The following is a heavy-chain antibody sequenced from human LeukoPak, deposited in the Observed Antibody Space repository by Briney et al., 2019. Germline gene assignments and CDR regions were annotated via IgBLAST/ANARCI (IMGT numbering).Heavy chain of an antibody. J-gene: IGHJ3*02. CDR2: ISSSSSYT. Sequence: GGSLRLSCAASGFTFSDYSMSWIRQAPGKGLEWVSYISSSSSYTDYADSVKGRFTISRDNAKNSLHLEMNSLRSDDTAVYYCARDPAPWSIWGQGTMVTVSS. CDR3: ARDPAPWSI. V-gene: IGHV3-11*05. CDR1: GFTFSDYS. D-gene: IGHD2-8*01.